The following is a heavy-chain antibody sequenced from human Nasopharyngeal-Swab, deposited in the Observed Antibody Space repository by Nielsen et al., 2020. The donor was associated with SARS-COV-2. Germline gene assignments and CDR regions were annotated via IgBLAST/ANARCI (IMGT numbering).Heavy chain of an antibody. CDR1: GFTFSSYA. J-gene: IGHJ6*02. V-gene: IGHV3-23*01. Sequence: GESLKISCAASGFTFSSYAMSWVRQAPGKGLEWVSAISGSGGSTYYADTVKGRFTISRDNSKNTLYLQMNSLRAEDTAVYYCVYYYGMDVWGQGTTVTVSS. CDR2: ISGSGGST. CDR3: VYYYGMDV.